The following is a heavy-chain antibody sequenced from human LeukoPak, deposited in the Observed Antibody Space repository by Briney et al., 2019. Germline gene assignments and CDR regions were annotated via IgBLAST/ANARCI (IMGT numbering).Heavy chain of an antibody. CDR1: TFTVINNY. CDR2: TYGDGST. CDR3: ARDNRDESGSYSIRFDL. Sequence: PGGSLRLSCTASTFTVINNYMSWVRQTPGKGLEWVSVTYGDGSTYYADSVEGRFTVSRDNSKNALYLQMNTLRAEDTAVYYCARDNRDESGSYSIRFDLWGRGTLVTVSS. J-gene: IGHJ2*01. D-gene: IGHD1-26*01. V-gene: IGHV3-66*01.